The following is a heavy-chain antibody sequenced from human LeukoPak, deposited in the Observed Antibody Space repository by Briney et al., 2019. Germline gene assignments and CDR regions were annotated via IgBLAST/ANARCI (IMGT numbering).Heavy chain of an antibody. J-gene: IGHJ4*02. V-gene: IGHV3-49*04. CDR1: GFTFGDYA. CDR3: TRDANYDSSGYPPT. D-gene: IGHD3-22*01. CDR2: IRSKAYGGTT. Sequence: PGGSLRLSCTASGFTFGDYAMSWVRQAPGKGLEWVGFIRSKAYGGTTEYAASVKGRFTISRDDSKSIAYLQMNSLKTEDTAVYYCTRDANYDSSGYPPTWGQGTLVTVSS.